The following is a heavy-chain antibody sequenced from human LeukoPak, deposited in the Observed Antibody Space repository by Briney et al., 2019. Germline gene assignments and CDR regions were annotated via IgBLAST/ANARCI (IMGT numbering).Heavy chain of an antibody. CDR3: ATPTMRGPSYGYVRLLN. Sequence: RASVKVSCKASGDRFDSYTVSWVRQAPGRGVEWMGKNLPILGAADYSHNFQGRVTITADESTSTSYMELSGLTSEDTALYYCATPTMRGPSYGYVRLLNWGQGSLVTVSS. J-gene: IGHJ4*02. V-gene: IGHV1-69*08. CDR1: GDRFDSYT. D-gene: IGHD5-18*01. CDR2: NLPILGAA.